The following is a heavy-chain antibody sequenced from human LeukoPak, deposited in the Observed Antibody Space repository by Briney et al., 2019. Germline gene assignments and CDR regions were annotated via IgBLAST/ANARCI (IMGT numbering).Heavy chain of an antibody. Sequence: SQPLSLMCTLSGGSICSGGYFCRWVRQHPGKGLEWSGYIYDSGSTYYNPSLMNRITTSVDTSKSQFSLKLSSVTAAETAVYYCARCYGSGDVFDIWGQGTMVTVSS. CDR1: GGSICSGGYF. D-gene: IGHD3-10*01. V-gene: IGHV4-31*03. CDR2: IYDSGST. J-gene: IGHJ3*02. CDR3: ARCYGSGDVFDI.